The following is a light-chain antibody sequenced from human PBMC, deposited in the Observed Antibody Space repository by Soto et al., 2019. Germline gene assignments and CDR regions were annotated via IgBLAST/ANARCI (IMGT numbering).Light chain of an antibody. CDR2: DVS. CDR1: SSDVGGSNY. CDR3: GSYTSSSTLYV. J-gene: IGLJ1*01. Sequence: QSALTQPASVSGSPGQSITISCTGTSSDVGGSNYVSWYQQHPGKAPKLMIYDVSNRPSGVSNRFSGSKSANTASLTISGLQAEDEADYYCGSYTSSSTLYVFGTGTKLTVL. V-gene: IGLV2-14*01.